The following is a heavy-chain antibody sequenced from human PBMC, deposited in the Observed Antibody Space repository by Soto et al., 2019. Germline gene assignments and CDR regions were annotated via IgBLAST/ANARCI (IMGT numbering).Heavy chain of an antibody. CDR2: ISYDGSNK. CDR1: GFSFSDCG. J-gene: IGHJ3*02. CDR3: ARDFIGRIVVVTAIHAFDI. Sequence: GGSLRLSCAASGFSFSDCGMHWVRQAPGKGLEWVAVISYDGSNKYYTDSVKGRFTISRDNSKNTLYLQMNSLRAEDTAVYYCARDFIGRIVVVTAIHAFDIWGQGTMVTVSS. V-gene: IGHV3-30*03. D-gene: IGHD2-21*02.